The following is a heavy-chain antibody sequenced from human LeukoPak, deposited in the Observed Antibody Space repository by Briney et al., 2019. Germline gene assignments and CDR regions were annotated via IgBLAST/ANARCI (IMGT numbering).Heavy chain of an antibody. D-gene: IGHD3-3*01. J-gene: IGHJ6*02. CDR3: ARASYYDFWSGYPAYYCYYGMDV. Sequence: GASVKVSCKASGYTFTSYDINWVRQATGQGLEWMGWMNPNSGNTGYAQKFQGRVTMTRNTSISTAYMELSSLRSEDTAVYYCARASYYDFWSGYPAYYCYYGMDVWGQGTTVTVSS. CDR2: MNPNSGNT. CDR1: GYTFTSYD. V-gene: IGHV1-8*01.